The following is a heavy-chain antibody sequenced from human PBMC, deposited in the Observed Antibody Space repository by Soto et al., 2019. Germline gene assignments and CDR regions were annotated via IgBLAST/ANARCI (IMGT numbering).Heavy chain of an antibody. Sequence: GGSLRLSCAASGFTFSDYYMSWIRQAPGKGLEWVSYISSSGSTIYYADSVKGRFTISRDNAKNSLYLQMNSLRAEDTAVYYCARDPSTTVTPFDYWGQGTLVTVSS. V-gene: IGHV3-11*01. CDR1: GFTFSDYY. D-gene: IGHD4-4*01. CDR3: ARDPSTTVTPFDY. CDR2: ISSSGSTI. J-gene: IGHJ4*02.